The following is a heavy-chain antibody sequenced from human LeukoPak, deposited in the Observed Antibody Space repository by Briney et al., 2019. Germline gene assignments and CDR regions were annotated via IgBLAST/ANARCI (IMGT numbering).Heavy chain of an antibody. D-gene: IGHD4-23*01. J-gene: IGHJ3*02. CDR3: ARELTLGAFDI. CDR1: GYTFTSYY. CDR2: INPSGGST. Sequence: ASVKVSCKASGYTFTSYYMHWVRQAPGQGLEWMGIINPSGGSTSYAQKSQGRVTMTRDTSTSTVYMELSSLRSEDTAVYYCARELTLGAFDIWGQGTMVTVSS. V-gene: IGHV1-46*01.